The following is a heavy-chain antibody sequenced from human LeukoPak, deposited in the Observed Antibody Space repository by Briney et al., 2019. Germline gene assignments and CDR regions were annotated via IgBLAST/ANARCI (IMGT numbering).Heavy chain of an antibody. Sequence: ASVKVSCKASGGTFSSYAISWVRQAPGQGLEWMGWINPNSGGTNYAQKFQGRVTMTRDTSISTAYMELSRLRSDDTAVYYCATLRGLYYFDYWGQGTLVTVSS. V-gene: IGHV1-2*02. D-gene: IGHD4-17*01. J-gene: IGHJ4*02. CDR2: INPNSGGT. CDR1: GGTFSSYA. CDR3: ATLRGLYYFDY.